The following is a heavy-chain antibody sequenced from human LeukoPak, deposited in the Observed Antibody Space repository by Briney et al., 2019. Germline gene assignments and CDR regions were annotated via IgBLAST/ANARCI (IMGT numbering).Heavy chain of an antibody. V-gene: IGHV4-59*01. CDR1: GGSISSYY. J-gene: IGHJ5*02. D-gene: IGHD2-15*01. CDR2: IYYSGST. CDR3: ARRVTRYCSGGSCYSEPNWFDP. Sequence: SETLSLTCTVPGGSISSYYWSWIRQPPGKGLEWIGYIYYSGSTNYNPSLKSRVTISVDTSKNQFSLKLSSVTAADTAVYYCARRVTRYCSGGSCYSEPNWFDPWGQGTLVTVSS.